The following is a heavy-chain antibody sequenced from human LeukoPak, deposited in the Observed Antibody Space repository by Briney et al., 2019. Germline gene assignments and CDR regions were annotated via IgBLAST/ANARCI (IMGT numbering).Heavy chain of an antibody. CDR3: ARGYSNSGSYVGWFDP. CDR2: IYTSGST. J-gene: IGHJ5*02. V-gene: IGHV4-4*07. Sequence: SETLSLTCTVSGGSISSYYWSWIRQPAGKGLEWVGRIYTSGSTNYNPSHKSRVTMSVDTSKNQLSLKLSSVTAADTAVYYCARGYSNSGSYVGWFDPWGQGTLVTVSS. CDR1: GGSISSYY. D-gene: IGHD1-26*01.